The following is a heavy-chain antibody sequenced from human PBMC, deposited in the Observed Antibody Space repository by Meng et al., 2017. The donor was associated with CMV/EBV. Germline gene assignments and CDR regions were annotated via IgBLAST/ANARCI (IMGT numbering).Heavy chain of an antibody. J-gene: IGHJ5*02. Sequence: SCKASGYTFTGYYMHWVRQAPGQGLEWMGSTYYNPSLKSRVTISVDTSKNQFSLKLSSVTAADTAVYYCARGVRSVVPAAIQEDWFDPWGQGTLVTVSS. CDR2: T. V-gene: IGHV4-38-2*02. D-gene: IGHD2-2*01. CDR1: GYTFTGYY. CDR3: ARGVRSVVPAAIQEDWFDP.